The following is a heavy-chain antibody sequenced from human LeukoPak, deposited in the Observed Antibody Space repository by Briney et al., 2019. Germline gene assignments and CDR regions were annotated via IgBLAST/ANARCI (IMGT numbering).Heavy chain of an antibody. D-gene: IGHD6-13*01. J-gene: IGHJ4*02. V-gene: IGHV4-39*01. Sequence: SETLSLTCTVSGGSISSSSYYWGWIRQPPGKGLEWIGSIYCSGSTYYNPSLKSRVTISVDTSKNQFSLKLSSVTAADTAVYYCARQSIAAAGHYFDYWGQGTLVTVSS. CDR3: ARQSIAAAGHYFDY. CDR2: IYCSGST. CDR1: GGSISSSSYY.